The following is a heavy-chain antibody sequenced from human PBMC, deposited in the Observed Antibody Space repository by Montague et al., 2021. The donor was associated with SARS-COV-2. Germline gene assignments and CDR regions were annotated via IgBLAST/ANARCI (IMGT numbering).Heavy chain of an antibody. V-gene: IGHV4-4*02. Sequence: SETLSLTCAVSAGSISSSNWWSWVRQPPGKGLEWIAEIYHSGGTNYNPSLKSRATISVDKSKNQFSLKLSSVTAADTAVYYCARIPFGYYGMDVWGQGTTVTVSS. CDR1: AGSISSSNW. J-gene: IGHJ6*02. CDR2: IYHSGGT. CDR3: ARIPFGYYGMDV. D-gene: IGHD3-16*01.